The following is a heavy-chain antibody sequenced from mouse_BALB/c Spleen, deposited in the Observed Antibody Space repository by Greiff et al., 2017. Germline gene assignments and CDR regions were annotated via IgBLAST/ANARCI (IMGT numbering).Heavy chain of an antibody. V-gene: IGHV14-1*02. J-gene: IGHJ1*01. CDR3: ARDYGSSYVRNFDV. D-gene: IGHD1-1*01. CDR2: IDPENGNT. Sequence: VQLKQSGAELVRPGALVKLSCKASGFNIKDYYMHWVKQRPEQGLEWIGWIDPENGNTIYDPKFQGKASITADTSSNTAYLQLSSLTSEDTAVYYCARDYGSSYVRNFDVWGAGTTVTVSS. CDR1: GFNIKDYY.